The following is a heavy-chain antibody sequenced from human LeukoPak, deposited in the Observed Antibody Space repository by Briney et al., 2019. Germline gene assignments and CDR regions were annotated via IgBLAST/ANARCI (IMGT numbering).Heavy chain of an antibody. D-gene: IGHD3-3*01. CDR2: IYYTGST. CDR3: ARAITIFGVVIGPRFDP. J-gene: IGHJ5*02. Sequence: TLSLTCTVSGGSISSGGYYWTWIRQHPGKGLEWIGYIYYTGSTYYNPSLKSRVTISVDTSKNQFSLKLSSVTAADTAVYYCARAITIFGVVIGPRFDPWGQGTLVTVSS. CDR1: GGSISSGGYY. V-gene: IGHV4-31*03.